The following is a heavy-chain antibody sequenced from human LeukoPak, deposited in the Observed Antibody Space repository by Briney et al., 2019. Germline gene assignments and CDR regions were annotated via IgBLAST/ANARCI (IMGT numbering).Heavy chain of an antibody. D-gene: IGHD2-21*02. V-gene: IGHV1-69*04. CDR2: IIPILGIA. Sequence: GASVKLSCKASGGTFSSYAISWVRQAPGQGLEWMGRIIPILGIANYAQKFQGRVTITADKSTSTAYMELSSLRSEDTAVYYCARGRYGVVVVTEDDAFDIWGQGTMVTVSS. J-gene: IGHJ3*02. CDR1: GGTFSSYA. CDR3: ARGRYGVVVVTEDDAFDI.